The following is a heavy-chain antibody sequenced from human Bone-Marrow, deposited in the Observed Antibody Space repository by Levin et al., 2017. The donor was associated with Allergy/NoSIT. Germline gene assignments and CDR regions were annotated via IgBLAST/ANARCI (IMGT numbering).Heavy chain of an antibody. Sequence: GGSLRLSCVASGFTFSSYSMNWVRQAPGKGLEWVSSIGTSSSYIYYADSVKGRFTISRDNAKKSLYLHMNGLRADDTAVYYCARLLSSTSIFWGQGTLVTVSS. CDR3: ARLLSSTSIF. CDR1: GFTFSSYS. J-gene: IGHJ4*02. V-gene: IGHV3-21*01. CDR2: IGTSSSYI. D-gene: IGHD6-13*01.